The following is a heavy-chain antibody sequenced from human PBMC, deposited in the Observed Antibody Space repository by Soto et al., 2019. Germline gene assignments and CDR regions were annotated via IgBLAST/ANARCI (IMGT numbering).Heavy chain of an antibody. CDR1: GYSFANYW. Sequence: GESLKISCNASGYSFANYWIGWVCQKPRKGLEWMGVIYPGDSETTYSPSFEGQVIISVDRSRGTAFLEWSSLKASDTAMYYCARPGAPTDTVVYDFWGQGTQVTVSS. CDR3: ARPGAPTDTVVYDF. J-gene: IGHJ4*02. D-gene: IGHD5-18*01. V-gene: IGHV5-51*01. CDR2: IYPGDSET.